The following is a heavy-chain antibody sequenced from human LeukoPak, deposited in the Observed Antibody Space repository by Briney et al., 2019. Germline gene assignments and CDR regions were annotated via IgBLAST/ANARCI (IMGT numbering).Heavy chain of an antibody. J-gene: IGHJ2*01. CDR1: GFTLSSYS. V-gene: IGHV3-48*02. CDR3: ARDQSGTSYWYFDL. Sequence: PGGSLRLSCAASGFTLSSYSMNWVRQAPGKGLEWVSYISSSSSTIYYAESVKGRFTISRDNAKNSLYLQMNSLRDEDTAVYYCARDQSGTSYWYFDLWGRGTLVTVSS. CDR2: ISSSSSTI. D-gene: IGHD4-23*01.